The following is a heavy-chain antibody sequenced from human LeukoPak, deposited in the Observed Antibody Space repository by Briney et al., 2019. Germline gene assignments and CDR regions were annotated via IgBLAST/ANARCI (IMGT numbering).Heavy chain of an antibody. V-gene: IGHV4-59*01. CDR1: GGSITCYY. D-gene: IGHD4-17*01. CDR3: ARVFRGAVTSNWFDP. CDR2: ISDSGST. Sequence: PSETLSLTCTVSGGSITCYYWTWIRQPPGKRLEWIGCISDSGSTNYNPSLKSRVTMSVDSSNTEFSLRLNSVTAADTAVYYCARVFRGAVTSNWFDPWGQGMLVTVSS. J-gene: IGHJ5*02.